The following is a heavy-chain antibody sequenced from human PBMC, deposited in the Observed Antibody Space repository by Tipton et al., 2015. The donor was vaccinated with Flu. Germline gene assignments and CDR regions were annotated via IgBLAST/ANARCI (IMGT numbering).Heavy chain of an antibody. CDR1: GDSISTGGHY. J-gene: IGHJ4*02. Sequence: TLSLTCNVSGDSISTGGHYWNWIRQPAGKGLEWIGRIYTSGSTTYNPSLKSRVTISIDTSKNQFSLKLSSVTAADTAVYYCARDYRSGGICYPDYWGQGTLVAVSS. D-gene: IGHD2-15*01. V-gene: IGHV4-61*02. CDR3: ARDYRSGGICYPDY. CDR2: IYTSGST.